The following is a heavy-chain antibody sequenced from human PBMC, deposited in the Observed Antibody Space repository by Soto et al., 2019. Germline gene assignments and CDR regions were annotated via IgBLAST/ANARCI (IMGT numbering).Heavy chain of an antibody. CDR2: ISYDGSNK. Sequence: VGSLRLSCAASGFTFSSYAMHWVRQAPGKGLEWVAVISYDGSNKYYADSVKGRFTISRDNSKNTLYLQMNSLRAEDTAVYYCARDRVGSGSYYGPALIDYWGQGTLVTVSS. D-gene: IGHD1-26*01. V-gene: IGHV3-30-3*01. CDR3: ARDRVGSGSYYGPALIDY. J-gene: IGHJ4*02. CDR1: GFTFSSYA.